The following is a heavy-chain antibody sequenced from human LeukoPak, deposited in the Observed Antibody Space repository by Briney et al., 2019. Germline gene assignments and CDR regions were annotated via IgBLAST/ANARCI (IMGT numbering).Heavy chain of an antibody. CDR1: GFSFSRYG. J-gene: IGHJ4*02. D-gene: IGHD6-13*01. CDR2: ISYDGSNK. V-gene: IGHV3-30*18. Sequence: PGRSLRLSCAASGFSFSRYGMHWVRQAPGKGLEWVAVISYDGSNKYYADSVKGRFTISRDNSKNTLYLQMNSLRAEDTAVYYCAKDLYSSSWYPDYWGQGTLVTVSS. CDR3: AKDLYSSSWYPDY.